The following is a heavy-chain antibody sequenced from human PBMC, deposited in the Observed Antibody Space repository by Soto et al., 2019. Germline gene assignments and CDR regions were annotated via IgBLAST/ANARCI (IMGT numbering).Heavy chain of an antibody. CDR2: IYYTGTT. V-gene: IGHV4-31*03. Sequence: PSETLSLTCTVSVDSISGVSYYCSWIRQHPWKGLEWIGCIYYTGTTYYNPSLKSRLTISLDTSKNQFSLNLSSVTAADTAVYYCKRAKAYYGGYHWFEPWGQGTLVNVSS. J-gene: IGHJ5*02. CDR3: KRAKAYYGGYHWFEP. CDR1: VDSISGVSYY. D-gene: IGHD3-10*01.